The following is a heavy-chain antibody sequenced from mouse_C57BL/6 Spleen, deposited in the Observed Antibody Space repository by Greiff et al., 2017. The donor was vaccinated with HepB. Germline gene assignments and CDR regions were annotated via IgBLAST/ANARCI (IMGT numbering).Heavy chain of an antibody. CDR3: ARGVYAEDFDY. J-gene: IGHJ2*01. CDR1: GYTFTSYW. Sequence: QVQLQQPGTELVKPGASVKLSCKASGYTFTSYWMHWVKQRPGQGLEWIGNINPSNGGTNYNEKFKSKATLTVDKSSSTAYMQRSSLTSEDSAVYCYARGVYAEDFDYWGQGTTLTVSS. CDR2: INPSNGGT. V-gene: IGHV1-53*01.